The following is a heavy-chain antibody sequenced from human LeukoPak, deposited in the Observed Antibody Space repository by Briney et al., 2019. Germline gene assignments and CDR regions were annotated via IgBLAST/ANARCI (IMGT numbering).Heavy chain of an antibody. Sequence: SETLSLACAVYGGSFSGYYWSWIRQPPGKGLEWIGEINHSGSTNYNPSLKSRVTISVDTSKNQFSLKLSSVTAADTAVYYCAREYSGYDYWGQGTLVTVSS. CDR1: GGSFSGYY. V-gene: IGHV4-34*01. J-gene: IGHJ4*02. D-gene: IGHD5-12*01. CDR3: AREYSGYDY. CDR2: INHSGST.